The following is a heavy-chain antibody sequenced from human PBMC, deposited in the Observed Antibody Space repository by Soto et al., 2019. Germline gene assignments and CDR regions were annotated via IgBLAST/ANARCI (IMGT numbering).Heavy chain of an antibody. V-gene: IGHV5-51*01. CDR1: GYSFTSYW. CDR2: IYPGDSDT. CDR3: ARSTYYYDSSGYRNDASDY. Sequence: GESLKISCKGSGYSFTSYWIGWVRQMPGKGLEWMGIIYPGDSDTRYSPSFQGQVTISADKSISTAYLQWSSLKASDTAMYYCARSTYYYDSSGYRNDASDYWGQGTLVTVS. J-gene: IGHJ4*02. D-gene: IGHD3-22*01.